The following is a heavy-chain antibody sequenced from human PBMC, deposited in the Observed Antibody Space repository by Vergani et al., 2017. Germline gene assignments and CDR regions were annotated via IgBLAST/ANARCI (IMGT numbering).Heavy chain of an antibody. D-gene: IGHD3-22*01. CDR3: AKELRSGYYLSDAFDI. CDR1: GFTFSSYA. V-gene: IGHV3-23*01. J-gene: IGHJ3*02. CDR2: ISGSG. Sequence: EVQLLEAGGGLVQPGGSLRLSCAASGFTFSSYAMSWVRQAPEKGLEWVSGISGSGNYADSVKGRFTIPRDNSKNTLFLQMNSLRAEDTAVYYCAKELRSGYYLSDAFDIGGQGTMVTVSS.